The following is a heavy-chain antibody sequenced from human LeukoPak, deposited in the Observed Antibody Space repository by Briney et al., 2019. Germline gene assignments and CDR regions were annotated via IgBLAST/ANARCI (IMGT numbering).Heavy chain of an antibody. J-gene: IGHJ4*02. CDR3: ARGLEVRGVLFDY. Sequence: PGGSLRLSCAASAFTVSSNYMSWVRQAPGKGLEWVPVIYSGGSTYYADSVKGRFTISRDNSKNTLYLQMNSLRAEDTAVYYCARGLEVRGVLFDYWGQGTLVTVSS. CDR2: IYSGGST. V-gene: IGHV3-53*01. CDR1: AFTVSSNY. D-gene: IGHD3-10*01.